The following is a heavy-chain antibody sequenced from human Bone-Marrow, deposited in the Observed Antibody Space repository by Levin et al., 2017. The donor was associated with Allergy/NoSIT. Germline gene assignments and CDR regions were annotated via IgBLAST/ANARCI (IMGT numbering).Heavy chain of an antibody. D-gene: IGHD2-21*01. Sequence: SETLSLTCSVSGGSISRDYWTWIRQPPGKGLEWIGFLHSSGIISFNASLKGRVSMSVDTSKDELYLRLNSVTTADTAVYFCARAYCGGECYMRDYFYDGVDVWGQGTTVTVSS. J-gene: IGHJ6*02. CDR2: LHSSGII. CDR1: GGSISRDY. CDR3: ARAYCGGECYMRDYFYDGVDV. V-gene: IGHV4-59*01.